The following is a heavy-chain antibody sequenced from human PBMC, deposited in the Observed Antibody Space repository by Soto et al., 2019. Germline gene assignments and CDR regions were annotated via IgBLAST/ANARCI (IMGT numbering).Heavy chain of an antibody. V-gene: IGHV1-18*01. J-gene: IGHJ6*02. D-gene: IGHD6-19*01. CDR3: ARGGPLSIAVAGYYYYYGMDV. CDR2: ISAYNGNT. Sequence: QVQLVQSGAEVKKPGASVKVSCKASGYTFTSYGISWVRQAPGQGLEWMGWISAYNGNTNYAQKLQGRVTMTTDTSRSTAYMELRSLRSDDTDVYYCARGGPLSIAVAGYYYYYGMDVWGQGTTVTVSS. CDR1: GYTFTSYG.